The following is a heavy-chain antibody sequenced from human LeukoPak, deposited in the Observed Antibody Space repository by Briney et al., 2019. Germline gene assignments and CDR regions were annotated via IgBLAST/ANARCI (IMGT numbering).Heavy chain of an antibody. J-gene: IGHJ3*02. CDR3: ARAKVSPGHDAFDI. CDR1: GFTFSSYR. V-gene: IGHV3-21*01. Sequence: GGSLRLSCAASGFTFSSYRMNWVRQAPGKGLEWVSSISSSSSYIYYADAAKGRFTISRDNAKNSLYLQMNSLRAEDTAVYYCARAKVSPGHDAFDIWGQGTMVTVSS. CDR2: ISSSSSYI. D-gene: IGHD5/OR15-5a*01.